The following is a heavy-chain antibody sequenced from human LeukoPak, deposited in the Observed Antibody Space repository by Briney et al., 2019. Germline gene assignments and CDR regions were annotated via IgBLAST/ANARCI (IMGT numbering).Heavy chain of an antibody. CDR1: GYTFTGCY. J-gene: IGHJ5*02. V-gene: IGHV1-2*06. CDR3: ARGPPIVVVPAAIHWFDP. CDR2: INPNSGGT. Sequence: ASVKVSCKASGYTFTGCYMHWVRQAPGQGLEWMGRINPNSGGTNYAQKFQGRVTMTRDTSISTAYMELSRLRSDDTAVYYCARGPPIVVVPAAIHWFDPWGQGTLVTVSS. D-gene: IGHD2-2*01.